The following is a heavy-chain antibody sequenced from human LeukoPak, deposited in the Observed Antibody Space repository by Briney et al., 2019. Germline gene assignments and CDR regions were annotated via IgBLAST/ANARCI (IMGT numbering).Heavy chain of an antibody. CDR3: ASRPVDTAMELFDY. CDR1: GGTFSSYA. D-gene: IGHD5-18*01. CDR2: IIPIFGTA. V-gene: IGHV1-69*05. J-gene: IGHJ4*02. Sequence: WASVKVSCKASGGTFSSYAISWVRQAPGQGLEWMGGIIPIFGTANYAQKFQGRVTITTDESTSTAYMELSSLRSEDTAVYYCASRPVDTAMELFDYWGQGTLVTVSS.